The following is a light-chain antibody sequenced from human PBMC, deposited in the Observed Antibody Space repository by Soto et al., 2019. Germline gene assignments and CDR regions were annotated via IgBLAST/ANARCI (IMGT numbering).Light chain of an antibody. J-gene: IGKJ2*01. V-gene: IGKV3-20*01. CDR2: GAS. CDR1: QSVTSSY. Sequence: EIVLTQSPGTLYLSPGERATLSCRASQSVTSSYLAWYQQKPGQAPRLLIYGASGRATGIPDRFSGSGSGTDFTLTISRLEPEDLAVYYCQYYGSSPRYTVGQGTKLEIK. CDR3: QYYGSSPRYT.